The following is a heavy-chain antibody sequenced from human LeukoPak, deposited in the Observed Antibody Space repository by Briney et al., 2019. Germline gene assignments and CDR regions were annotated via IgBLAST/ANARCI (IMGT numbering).Heavy chain of an antibody. Sequence: GSLRLSCAASGFTFSSYEMNWVRQAPGKGLEWVSYISSSGSTIYYADSVKGRFTISRDNAKNSLYLQMNSLRAEDTAVYYCARDGDCGGACGNGFDIWGQGTMVTVSS. V-gene: IGHV3-48*03. J-gene: IGHJ3*02. CDR3: ARDGDCGGACGNGFDI. D-gene: IGHD2-21*02. CDR2: ISSSGSTI. CDR1: GFTFSSYE.